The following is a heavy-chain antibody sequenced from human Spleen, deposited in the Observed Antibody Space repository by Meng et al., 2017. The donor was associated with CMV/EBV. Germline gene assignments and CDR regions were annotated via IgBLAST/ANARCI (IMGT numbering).Heavy chain of an antibody. J-gene: IGHJ3*02. V-gene: IGHV4-34*01. Sequence: SETLSLTCAVYGTSFSGYSWTWIRQPPGQGLEWIGEISHTGSTKYNPSLKSRVTISADTSRKELSLTLTSVTAADTAVYYCARLGVTISGRIINVFDAFHIWGQGTMVTVSS. CDR1: GTSFSGYS. CDR3: ARLGVTISGRIINVFDAFHI. D-gene: IGHD3-3*01. CDR2: ISHTGST.